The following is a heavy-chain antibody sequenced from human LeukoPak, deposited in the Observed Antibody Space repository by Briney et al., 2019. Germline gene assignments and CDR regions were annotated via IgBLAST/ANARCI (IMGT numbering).Heavy chain of an antibody. CDR3: AKGADIVVVVAALFDY. Sequence: AGGSLRLSCAASGFTFSSYAMSWVRQAPGKGLEWVSAISGSGGSTYYADSVKGRFTISRDNSKNTLYLQMNSLRAEDTAVYYCAKGADIVVVVAALFDYWGQGTLVTVSS. V-gene: IGHV3-23*01. D-gene: IGHD2-15*01. CDR2: ISGSGGST. J-gene: IGHJ4*02. CDR1: GFTFSSYA.